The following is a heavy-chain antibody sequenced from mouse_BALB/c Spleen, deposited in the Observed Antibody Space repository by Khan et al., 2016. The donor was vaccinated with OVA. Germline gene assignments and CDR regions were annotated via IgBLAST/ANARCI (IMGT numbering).Heavy chain of an antibody. CDR3: ARTYYRYDGYYAMDY. CDR1: GFSLTRYN. D-gene: IGHD2-14*01. CDR2: IWGGGGT. V-gene: IGHV2-6-4*01. Sequence: QVQLKESGPGLVAPSQSLSITCTVSGFSLTRYNIHWVRQPPGKGLEWLGMIWGGGGTDYNSPLKSRPSISKDNSKSQVFLKMNSLQTDDSAMYYCARTYYRYDGYYAMDYWGQGTSVTVSS. J-gene: IGHJ4*01.